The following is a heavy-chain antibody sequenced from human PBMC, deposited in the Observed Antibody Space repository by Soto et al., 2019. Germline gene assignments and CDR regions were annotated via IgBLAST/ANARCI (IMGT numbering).Heavy chain of an antibody. CDR3: ACQVLRQWLGGADY. D-gene: IGHD6-19*01. V-gene: IGHV1-69*12. CDR2: IIPIFGTA. J-gene: IGHJ4*02. Sequence: QVQLVQSGAEVKKPGSSVKVSCKASGGTFSSYAISWVRQAPGQGLEWMGGIIPIFGTANYAQKFQGRVTITEDESTSTAYMGLSSLRSEDTAEYHCACQVLRQWLGGADYWGQGTRVTVCS. CDR1: GGTFSSYA.